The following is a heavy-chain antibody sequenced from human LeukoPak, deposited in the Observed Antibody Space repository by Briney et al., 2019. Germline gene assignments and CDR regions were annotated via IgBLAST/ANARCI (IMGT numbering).Heavy chain of an antibody. CDR2: INHSGST. V-gene: IGHV4-34*01. CDR1: GGSFSGYY. CDR3: ARPRRYYGYVWGSYRRGYYFDY. Sequence: PSETLSLTCAVYGGSFSGYYWSWIRQPPGKGLEWIGEINHSGSTNYNPSLKSRVTMSVDTSKNQFSLKLSSVTAADTAVYYCARPRRYYGYVWGSYRRGYYFDYWGQGTLVTVSS. D-gene: IGHD3-16*02. J-gene: IGHJ4*02.